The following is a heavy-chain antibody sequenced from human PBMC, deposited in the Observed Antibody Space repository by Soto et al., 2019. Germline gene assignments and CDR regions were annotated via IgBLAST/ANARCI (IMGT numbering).Heavy chain of an antibody. CDR2: IKQDGSEE. J-gene: IGHJ4*02. CDR1: GFTFSSYW. D-gene: IGHD3-16*01. CDR3: ARHGGTPDLYFDY. V-gene: IGHV3-7*03. Sequence: GGSLRLSCAASGFTFSSYWMSWVRQAPGKGLEWVANIKQDGSEEYYVDSVKGRFTISRDNAKNSLYLQMSSLRAEDTALYYCARHGGTPDLYFDYWGQGTPVTVSS.